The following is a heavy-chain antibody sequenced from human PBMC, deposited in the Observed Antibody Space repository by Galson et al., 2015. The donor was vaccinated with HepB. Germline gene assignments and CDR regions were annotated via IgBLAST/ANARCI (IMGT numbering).Heavy chain of an antibody. CDR1: GFTFSTYS. V-gene: IGHV3-30*02. CDR2: VRYDGGNA. CDR3: SKDNYGDSRFFFDY. Sequence: SLRLSCAASGFTFSTYSMHWVRQPPGKGLEWVAFVRYDGGNAYYADSVKGRFTISRDNSKNTLYLQMNSLRAEDTAVYYCSKDNYGDSRFFFDYWGQGTLVAVSS. D-gene: IGHD4-17*01. J-gene: IGHJ4*02.